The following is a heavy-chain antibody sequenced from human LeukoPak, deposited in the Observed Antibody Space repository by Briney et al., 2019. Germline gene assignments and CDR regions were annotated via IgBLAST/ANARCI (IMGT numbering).Heavy chain of an antibody. CDR1: GGTFSSYA. D-gene: IGHD3-22*01. CDR3: ARAPGYYDSSGYYYYYYYMDV. CDR2: IIPIFGTA. Sequence: SVKVSCKASGGTFSSYAISWVRQAPGQGLEWMGRIIPIFGTANYAQKFQGRVTITTDESTSTAYMELSSLRSEDTAVYYCARAPGYYDSSGYYYYYYYMDVWGKGTTVPVSS. J-gene: IGHJ6*03. V-gene: IGHV1-69*05.